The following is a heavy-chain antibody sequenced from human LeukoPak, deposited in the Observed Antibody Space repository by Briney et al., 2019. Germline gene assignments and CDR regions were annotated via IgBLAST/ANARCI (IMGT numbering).Heavy chain of an antibody. V-gene: IGHV1-2*02. D-gene: IGHD5-18*01. CDR1: GYTFTYYY. CDR3: AREGIQLWLSDAFDI. J-gene: IGHJ3*02. Sequence: GASVTVSFKASGYTFTYYYMHWVRQAPGKGLEWMGWINPNSGGTNYAQKFQGRVTMTRDTSISTAYMELSRLRSDDTAVYYCAREGIQLWLSDAFDIWGQGTMVTVSS. CDR2: INPNSGGT.